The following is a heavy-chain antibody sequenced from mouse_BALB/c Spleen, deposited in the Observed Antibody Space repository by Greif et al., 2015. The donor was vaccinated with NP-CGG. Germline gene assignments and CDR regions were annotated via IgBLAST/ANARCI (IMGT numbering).Heavy chain of an antibody. CDR2: ISDGGSYT. V-gene: IGHV5-4*02. CDR3: ARDNNYGNYGAFAY. J-gene: IGHJ3*01. D-gene: IGHD2-1*01. Sequence: EVQLVESGGGLVKPGGSLKLSCAASGFTFSDYYMYWVRQTPEKRLEWVATISDGGSYTYYPDSVKGRFTISRDNAKNNLYLQMSSLKSEDTAMYYCARDNNYGNYGAFAYWGQGTLVTVSA. CDR1: GFTFSDYY.